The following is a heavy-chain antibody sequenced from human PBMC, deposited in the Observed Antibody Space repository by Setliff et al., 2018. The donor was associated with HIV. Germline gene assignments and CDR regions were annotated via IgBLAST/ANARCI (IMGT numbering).Heavy chain of an antibody. CDR2: LYNSGST. CDR3: ARHGFNMLMGMDVFDL. D-gene: IGHD3-10*02. CDR1: GGSFSGCY. J-gene: IGHJ3*01. Sequence: PSETLSLTCAVYGGSFSGCYWSWIRQPPGKGLEWIGYLYNSGSTNYSPSLKSRVNISVETSKNQFSLKLSSVTAADTAVYYCARHGFNMLMGMDVFDLWGPGTMVT. V-gene: IGHV4-59*08.